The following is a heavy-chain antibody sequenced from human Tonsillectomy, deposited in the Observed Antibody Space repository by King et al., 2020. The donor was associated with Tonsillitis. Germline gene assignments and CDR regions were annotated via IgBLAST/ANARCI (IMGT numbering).Heavy chain of an antibody. J-gene: IGHJ4*02. CDR2: IIPIFGTA. CDR3: AREHTTVIAAAGLNYFDN. D-gene: IGHD6-13*01. CDR1: GGTFSSYA. Sequence: VQLVESGAEVKKPGSSVKVSCKASGGTFSSYAISWVRQAPGQGLEWMGGIIPIFGTANYAQRFQGRVTITADKSTSTAYMELRSLRSEDTAVYYCAREHTTVIAAAGLNYFDNWGQGTLVTVSS. V-gene: IGHV1-69*06.